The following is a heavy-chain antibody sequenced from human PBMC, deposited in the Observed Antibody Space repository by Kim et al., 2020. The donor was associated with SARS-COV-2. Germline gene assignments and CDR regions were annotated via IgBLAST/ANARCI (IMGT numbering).Heavy chain of an antibody. D-gene: IGHD6-13*01. Sequence: YAQKFQGRVTITADESTSTAYMELSSLRAEDTAVYYCARAIAAAGDAFDIWGQGTMVTVSS. V-gene: IGHV1-69*01. CDR3: ARAIAAAGDAFDI. J-gene: IGHJ3*02.